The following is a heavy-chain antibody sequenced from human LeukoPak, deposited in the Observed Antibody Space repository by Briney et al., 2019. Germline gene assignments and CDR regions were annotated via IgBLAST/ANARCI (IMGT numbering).Heavy chain of an antibody. D-gene: IGHD2-2*01. Sequence: PGGSLRLSCAASGFTFSSYSMNWVRQAPGKGLEWVSYISSSSSTIYYADSVKGRFTISRDNAKNSLYLQMNSLRAEGTAVYYCASRSTSFGGDPFDYWGQGTLVTVSS. V-gene: IGHV3-48*01. CDR2: ISSSSSTI. J-gene: IGHJ4*02. CDR1: GFTFSSYS. CDR3: ASRSTSFGGDPFDY.